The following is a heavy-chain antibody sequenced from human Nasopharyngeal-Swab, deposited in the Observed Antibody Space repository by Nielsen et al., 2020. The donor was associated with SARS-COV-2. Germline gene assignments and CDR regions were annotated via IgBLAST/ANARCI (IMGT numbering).Heavy chain of an antibody. J-gene: IGHJ4*02. CDR2: ISSSSSTI. CDR3: ARGSPGDYVWGSYRWGYFGY. D-gene: IGHD3-16*02. CDR1: GFTFSSYS. Sequence: GGSLRLSCAASGFTFSSYSMNWVRQAPGKGLEWVSYISSSSSTIYYADSVKGRFTISRDNAKNSLYLQMNSLRAEDTAVYYCARGSPGDYVWGSYRWGYFGYWGQGTLVTVSS. V-gene: IGHV3-48*01.